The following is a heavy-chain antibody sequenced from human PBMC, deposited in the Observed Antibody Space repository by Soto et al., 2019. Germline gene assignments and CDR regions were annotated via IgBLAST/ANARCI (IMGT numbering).Heavy chain of an antibody. CDR2: ISSSSSYI. V-gene: IGHV3-21*01. CDR1: GFTFSSYS. Sequence: GGSLRLSCAASGFTFSSYSMNWVRQAPGKGLEWVSSISSSSSYIYYADSVKGRFTISRDNAENSLYLQMNSLRAEDTAVYYCARDEPDVGWSHPWGQGTLVTVSS. J-gene: IGHJ5*02. D-gene: IGHD3-16*01. CDR3: ARDEPDVGWSHP.